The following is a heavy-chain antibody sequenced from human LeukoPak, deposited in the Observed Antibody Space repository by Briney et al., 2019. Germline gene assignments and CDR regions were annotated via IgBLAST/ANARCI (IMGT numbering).Heavy chain of an antibody. CDR3: ARGAYYYDSSGYCYGY. J-gene: IGHJ4*02. CDR1: GFTFSSYS. D-gene: IGHD3-22*01. CDR2: ISSSSSYI. Sequence: GGSLRLSCAASGFTFSSYSMNWVRQAPGKGLEWVSSISSSSSYIYYADSVKGRFTISRDNAKNSLYLQMNSLRAEDTAVYYCARGAYYYDSSGYCYGYWGQGTLVTVSS. V-gene: IGHV3-21*01.